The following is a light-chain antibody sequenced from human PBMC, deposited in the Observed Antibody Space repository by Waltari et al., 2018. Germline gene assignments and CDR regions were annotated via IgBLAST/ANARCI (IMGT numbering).Light chain of an antibody. CDR2: DVT. CDR1: SSDVGGYNY. J-gene: IGLJ2*01. Sequence: QSALTQPRSVSGSPGQSVAISCTGTSSDVGGYNYVSWYQQYPGTAPQLIIYDVTQRPSGVPDRFSGSKSGNTASLTISGLQAEDEADYYCCSYAGTYTPLFGGGTKLTVL. V-gene: IGLV2-11*01. CDR3: CSYAGTYTPL.